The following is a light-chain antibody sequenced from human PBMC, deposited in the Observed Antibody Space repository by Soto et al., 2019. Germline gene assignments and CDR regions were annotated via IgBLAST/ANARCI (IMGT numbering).Light chain of an antibody. J-gene: IGKJ2*01. CDR3: QQYNTFPMYS. CDR2: KAS. Sequence: DIQMTQSPSTLSASVGDRVTITCRASQSISTWLAWYQQKPGKAPKLLIYKASSLESGVPSRFSGSGSGTEFTLTVSSLQPYDFATYYCQQYNTFPMYSFGQGTKLEIK. V-gene: IGKV1-5*03. CDR1: QSISTW.